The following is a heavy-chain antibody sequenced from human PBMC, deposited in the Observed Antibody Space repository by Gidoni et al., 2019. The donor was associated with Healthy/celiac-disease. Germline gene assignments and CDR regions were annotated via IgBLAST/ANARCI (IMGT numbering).Heavy chain of an antibody. CDR3: ARAAVSGDTAMDERSLYYYHYMDV. CDR1: GFTFSNYN. J-gene: IGHJ6*03. V-gene: IGHV3-13*05. Sequence: EMYLVESGGGLVQPGGSLRLSCAASGFTFSNYNMHWLRPATGKGLEWVSAIGSAGDPYYPGSVKGRFTISRENAKKSLYLQMNSLRAGDTAVYYCARAAVSGDTAMDERSLYYYHYMDVWGKGTTVIVSS. CDR2: IGSAGDP. D-gene: IGHD5-18*01.